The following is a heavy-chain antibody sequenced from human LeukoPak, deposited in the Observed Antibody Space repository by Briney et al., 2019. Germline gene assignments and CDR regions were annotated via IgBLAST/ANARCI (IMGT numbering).Heavy chain of an antibody. CDR2: IYPGDSDT. CDR1: GYSFASYW. J-gene: IGHJ5*02. V-gene: IGHV5-51*01. D-gene: IGHD6-25*01. CDR3: ARGPHYSSAEGNWFDP. Sequence: GESLKISCKGSGYSFASYWIGWVRQMPGKGLEWMGIIYPGDSDTRYSPSFQGQVTISADKSISTAYLQWSSLKASDTAMYYCARGPHYSSAEGNWFDPWGQGTLVTVSS.